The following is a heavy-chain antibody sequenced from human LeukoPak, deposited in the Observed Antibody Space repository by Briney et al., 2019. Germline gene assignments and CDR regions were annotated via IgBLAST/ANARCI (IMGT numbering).Heavy chain of an antibody. V-gene: IGHV3-48*04. J-gene: IGHJ4*02. CDR2: ITTSGDTK. Sequence: GGSLRLSCAASGFTFSSYALNWVRQAPGMGLEWVSYITTSGDTKYYADSVKGRFTISRDNAKNSLYLQLNSLRAEDTAVYYCARSLGYCSAGSCFPFDYWGQGTLVTVSS. CDR1: GFTFSSYA. D-gene: IGHD2-15*01. CDR3: ARSLGYCSAGSCFPFDY.